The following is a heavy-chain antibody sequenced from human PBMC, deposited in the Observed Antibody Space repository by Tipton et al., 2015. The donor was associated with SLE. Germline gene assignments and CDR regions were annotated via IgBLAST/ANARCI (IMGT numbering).Heavy chain of an antibody. Sequence: TLSLTCTVSGGSISIESYHWGWIRQPPGKGLQWIGSIYYTGTSYYNPSLKSRVSISLDTSKNQFSLRLNSVTAADTAVYFCARSIYRMQLFDSWGQGALVTVSS. D-gene: IGHD3-16*02. CDR3: ARSIYRMQLFDS. CDR1: GGSISIESYH. CDR2: IYYTGTS. V-gene: IGHV4-39*01. J-gene: IGHJ4*02.